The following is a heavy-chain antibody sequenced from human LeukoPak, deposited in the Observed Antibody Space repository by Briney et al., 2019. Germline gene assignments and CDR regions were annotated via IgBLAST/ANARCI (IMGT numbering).Heavy chain of an antibody. CDR2: ISYDGSNK. CDR1: GFTFSSYD. V-gene: IGHV3-30*18. J-gene: IGHJ4*02. CDR3: AKDSPFGY. Sequence: GGSLRLSCAASGFTFSSYDMHWVRQAPGKGLEWVTVISYDGSNKYYADSVKGRFTISRDNSKNTLYLQMNSLRAEDTAVYYCAKDSPFGYWGQGTLVTVSS.